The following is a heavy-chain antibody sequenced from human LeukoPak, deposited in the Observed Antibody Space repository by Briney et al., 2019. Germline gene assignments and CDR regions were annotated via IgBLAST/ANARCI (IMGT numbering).Heavy chain of an antibody. CDR2: IYYSGST. J-gene: IGHJ4*02. D-gene: IGHD6-13*01. CDR1: GGSISSYY. CDR3: ARGSIAAAGLDY. Sequence: SETLSLTCTVSGGSISSYYWSWIRQPPGKGLEWIGYIYYSGSTNYNPSLKSRVTISVDTSKNQFSLKLSSVTAADTAVYYCARGSIAAAGLDYWGQGTLVTVS. V-gene: IGHV4-59*01.